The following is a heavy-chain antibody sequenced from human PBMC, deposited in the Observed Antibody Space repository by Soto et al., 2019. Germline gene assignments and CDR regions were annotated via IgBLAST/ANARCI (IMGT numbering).Heavy chain of an antibody. CDR3: ARQGRLGYCTGGNCYHPFAV. Sequence: PSETLSLTCTVSGGSISSSAYYWGWIRQSPGKGLEWIGSVYYTGITDYKSSLESRISISADTSRNQLSLRLNSMTAADTGIYFCARQGRLGYCTGGNCYHPFAVWGQGTLVTVSS. J-gene: IGHJ3*01. D-gene: IGHD2-8*02. V-gene: IGHV4-39*01. CDR2: VYYTGIT. CDR1: GGSISSSAYY.